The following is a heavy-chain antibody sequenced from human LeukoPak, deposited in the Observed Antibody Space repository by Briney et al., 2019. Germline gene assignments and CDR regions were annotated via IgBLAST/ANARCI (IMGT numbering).Heavy chain of an antibody. CDR1: GGSFSGYY. CDR2: INHSGST. D-gene: IGHD3/OR15-3a*01. V-gene: IGHV4-34*01. J-gene: IGHJ4*02. CDR3: ARVRRTGYLPFDY. Sequence: SETLSLTCAVYGGSFSGYYWSLIRQPPGKGLEWIGEINHSGSTNYNPSLKSRVTISVDTSKNQFSLKLSSVTAADTAVYYCARVRRTGYLPFDYWGQGTLATVSS.